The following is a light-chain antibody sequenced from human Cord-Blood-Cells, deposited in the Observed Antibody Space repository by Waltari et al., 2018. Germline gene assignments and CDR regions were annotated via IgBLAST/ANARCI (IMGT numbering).Light chain of an antibody. CDR1: SSDVGSYTL. V-gene: IGLV2-23*01. CDR2: EGS. Sequence: QSALTQPASVSGSPGQSITISSTGTSSDVGSYTLFSWDQQHPGKAPKLMIYEGSKRPSGVSNRFSGSKSGNTASLTISGLQAEDEADYYCCSYAGSSTWVFGGGTKLTVL. CDR3: CSYAGSSTWV. J-gene: IGLJ3*02.